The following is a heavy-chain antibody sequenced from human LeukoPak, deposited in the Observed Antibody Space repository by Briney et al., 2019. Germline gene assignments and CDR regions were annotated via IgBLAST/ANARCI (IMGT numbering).Heavy chain of an antibody. CDR1: GGSFSGYY. V-gene: IGHV4-34*01. CDR2: INHSGST. J-gene: IGHJ5*02. CDR3: ARRIPTSWRDGGWFDP. D-gene: IGHD2-2*01. Sequence: SETLSLTCAVYGGSFSGYYWSWIRQPPGKGLEWIGEINHSGSTNYNPSLKSRVTISVDTSKNQFSLKLSSVTAADTAVYYCARRIPTSWRDGGWFDPWGQGTLVTVSS.